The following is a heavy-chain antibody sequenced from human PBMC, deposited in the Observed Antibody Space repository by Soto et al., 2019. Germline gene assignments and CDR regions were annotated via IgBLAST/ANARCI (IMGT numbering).Heavy chain of an antibody. J-gene: IGHJ6*02. CDR2: IYHSGST. CDR3: ARDRANIFTGYYYYGMDV. V-gene: IGHV4-31*03. Sequence: QVQLRESGPGLVKPSQTLSLTCSVSGGSISSGGYYWSWIRQHPGKGLEWIGYIYHSGSTYYNPSLKSRVTISVDPSKSQFSLKLSSVTAADTAVYYCARDRANIFTGYYYYGMDVWGQGTAVTVSS. D-gene: IGHD3-9*01. CDR1: GGSISSGGYY.